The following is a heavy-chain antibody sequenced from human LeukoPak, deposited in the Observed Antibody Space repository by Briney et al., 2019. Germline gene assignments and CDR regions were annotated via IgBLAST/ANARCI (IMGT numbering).Heavy chain of an antibody. CDR1: GGSISSYY. J-gene: IGHJ3*02. V-gene: IGHV4-59*01. CDR3: ARELLITNDAFDI. Sequence: SETLSLTCTVSGGSISSYYWSCIRQPPGKGLEWIGYIYYSGSTNYNPSLKSRVTISVDTSKNQFSLKLSSVTAADTAVYYWARELLITNDAFDIWGQGTMVTVSS. CDR2: IYYSGST. D-gene: IGHD3-16*01.